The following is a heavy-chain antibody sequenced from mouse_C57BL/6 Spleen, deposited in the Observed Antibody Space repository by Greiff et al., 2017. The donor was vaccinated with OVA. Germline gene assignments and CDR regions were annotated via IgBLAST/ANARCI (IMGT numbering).Heavy chain of an antibody. D-gene: IGHD1-1*01. CDR1: GFSLTSYG. Sequence: QVQLQQSGPGLVAPSQSLSITCTVSGFSLTSYGVHWVRQPPGKGLEWLVVIWSDGSTTYNSALKSRLSISKDHSKSQVFLKMNSRQTDDTAMYYCARQDYYGSSLDYWGQGTTLTVSS. CDR3: ARQDYYGSSLDY. J-gene: IGHJ2*01. V-gene: IGHV2-6-1*01. CDR2: IWSDGST.